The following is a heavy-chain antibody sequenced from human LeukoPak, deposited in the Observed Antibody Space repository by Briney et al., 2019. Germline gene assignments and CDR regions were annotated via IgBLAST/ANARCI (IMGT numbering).Heavy chain of an antibody. Sequence: SETLSLTCTASGGSISSYYWSWIRQPPGKGLEWIGYIYYSGSTNYNPSLKSRVTISVDTSKNQFSLKLSSVTAADTAVYYCASQPGYYDSSGYYSHGYFDYWGQGTLVTVSS. CDR1: GGSISSYY. J-gene: IGHJ4*02. D-gene: IGHD3-22*01. CDR3: ASQPGYYDSSGYYSHGYFDY. CDR2: IYYSGST. V-gene: IGHV4-59*01.